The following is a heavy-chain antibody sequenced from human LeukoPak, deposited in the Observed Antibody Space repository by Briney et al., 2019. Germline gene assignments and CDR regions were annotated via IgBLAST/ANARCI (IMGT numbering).Heavy chain of an antibody. J-gene: IGHJ2*01. CDR3: AKDLVTWASGNWYFDL. CDR2: MSATGSDI. D-gene: IGHD2-21*02. V-gene: IGHV3-23*01. CDR1: GFTFSSYS. Sequence: PGGSLRLSCTGSGFTFSSYSMNWVRQAPGKGLQWVSTMSATGSDIHHADSVKGRFTISRDNSKNTLYLQMNSLRAEDTAVYYCAKDLVTWASGNWYFDLWGRGTLVTVSS.